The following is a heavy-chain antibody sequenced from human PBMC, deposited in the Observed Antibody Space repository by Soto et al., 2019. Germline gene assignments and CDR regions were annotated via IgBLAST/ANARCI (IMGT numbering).Heavy chain of an antibody. CDR1: GFTVSSNY. CDR2: IYSGGST. Sequence: LRLSCAGSGFTVSSNYMSWVRQAPGKGLEWVSVIYSGGSTYYADSVKGRFTISRDNSKNTLYLQMNSLRAEDTAVYYCARELYNYDGSEQYGMDVWGQGTTVTVSS. CDR3: ARELYNYDGSEQYGMDV. V-gene: IGHV3-53*01. J-gene: IGHJ6*02. D-gene: IGHD3-22*01.